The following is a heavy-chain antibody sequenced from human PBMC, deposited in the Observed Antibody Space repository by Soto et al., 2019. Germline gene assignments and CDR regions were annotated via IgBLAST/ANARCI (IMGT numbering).Heavy chain of an antibody. CDR2: IYYSGST. V-gene: IGHV4-31*03. CDR1: GGSISSGGYY. J-gene: IGHJ3*02. Sequence: QVQLQESGPGLVKPSQTLSLTCTVSGGSISSGGYYWSWIRQHPGKGLEWIGYIYYSGSTYYNPSLKSRVTISVDTSKNQFSLKLSSVTAADTAVYYCARGVGATTREFDAFDIWGQGTMVTVSS. D-gene: IGHD1-26*01. CDR3: ARGVGATTREFDAFDI.